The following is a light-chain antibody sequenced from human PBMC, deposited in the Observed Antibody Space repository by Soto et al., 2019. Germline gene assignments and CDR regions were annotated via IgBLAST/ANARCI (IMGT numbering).Light chain of an antibody. CDR3: CSYTSSTTSYV. J-gene: IGLJ1*01. CDR1: SSDVGGYNY. Sequence: QSALTQPASVSGSPGQSITISCTGTSSDVGGYNYVSWYQQHPGKVPKLMIYEVSNRPSGVSNRFSGSRSGNTASLTISGLQAEDEADYYCCSYTSSTTSYVFGTGTQLTV. V-gene: IGLV2-14*01. CDR2: EVS.